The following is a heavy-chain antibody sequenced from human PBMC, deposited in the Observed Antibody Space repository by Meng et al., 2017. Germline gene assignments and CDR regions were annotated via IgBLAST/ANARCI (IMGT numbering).Heavy chain of an antibody. D-gene: IGHD4-17*01. CDR1: GGSISSGGYY. J-gene: IGHJ4*02. V-gene: IGHV4-31*03. CDR3: ARCADYGDYEEYYFDY. CDR2: IYYSGST. Sequence: QEPGPGLVKPSHTLPLTSTVSGGSISSGGYYWSWNRQHPGKGLEWIGYIYYSGSTYYNPSLKSRVTISVDTSKNQFSLKLSSVTAADTAVYYCARCADYGDYEEYYFDYWGQGTLVTVSS.